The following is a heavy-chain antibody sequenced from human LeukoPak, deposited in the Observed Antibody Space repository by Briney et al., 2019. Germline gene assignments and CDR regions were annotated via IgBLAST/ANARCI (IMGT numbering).Heavy chain of an antibody. CDR3: TRASGYSSGAVDY. V-gene: IGHV3-9*03. D-gene: IGHD5-18*01. CDR1: GFTFDDHG. J-gene: IGHJ4*02. CDR2: ISWNSGSI. Sequence: SLRLSCAASGFTFDDHGMHWVRQAPGKGLEWVSGISWNSGSIGYADSVKGRFTISRDNAKDSLYLQVNSLRVEDMGSYYCTRASGYSSGAVDYWGQGTLVTVSS.